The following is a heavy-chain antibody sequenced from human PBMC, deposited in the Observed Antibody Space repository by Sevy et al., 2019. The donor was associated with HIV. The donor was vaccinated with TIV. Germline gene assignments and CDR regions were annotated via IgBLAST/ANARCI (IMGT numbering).Heavy chain of an antibody. CDR2: ISYDGSNK. CDR1: GFTFSSYA. D-gene: IGHD4-4*01. V-gene: IGHV3-30-3*01. J-gene: IGHJ6*02. Sequence: GGSLRLSCAASGFTFSSYAMHWVRQAPGKGLEWVAVISYDGSNKYYADSVKGRFTISRDNSKNTLYLQMNSLSAEDTAVYYCARDDNGDYSNYADSTGRYYYYYYGMDVWGQGTTVTVSS. CDR3: ARDDNGDYSNYADSTGRYYYYYYGMDV.